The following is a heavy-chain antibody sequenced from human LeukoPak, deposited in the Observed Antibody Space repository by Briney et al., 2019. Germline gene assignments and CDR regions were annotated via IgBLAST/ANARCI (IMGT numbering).Heavy chain of an antibody. J-gene: IGHJ4*02. Sequence: RASVRVSCKASGYTFTNYGISWVRQAPGQGLEWMGWISAYKGNTNYAQILQGRVTMTTDTSTSTAYMELRSLRSDDTAVYYCASGTYHSDPRDGLYLKYFDYWGQGTLVTVSS. CDR2: ISAYKGNT. CDR1: GYTFTNYG. V-gene: IGHV1-18*01. D-gene: IGHD5-24*01. CDR3: ASGTYHSDPRDGLYLKYFDY.